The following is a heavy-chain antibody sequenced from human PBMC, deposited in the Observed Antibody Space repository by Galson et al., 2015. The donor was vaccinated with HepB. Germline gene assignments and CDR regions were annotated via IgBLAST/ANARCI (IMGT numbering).Heavy chain of an antibody. CDR2: VYPGDSDT. J-gene: IGHJ5*01. D-gene: IGHD2-2*01. V-gene: IGHV5-51*01. CDR1: GYKFPKYW. CDR3: ARRFGAGSSACSLDS. Sequence: QSGAEVKKPGESLLISCTGSGYKFPKYWIAWVRQMPGKGLECMGIVYPGDSDTRSSPSFEGQVTMSADKSITTAYLHLNHLKASDTATYYCARRFGAGSSACSLDSWGREPWLPSPQ.